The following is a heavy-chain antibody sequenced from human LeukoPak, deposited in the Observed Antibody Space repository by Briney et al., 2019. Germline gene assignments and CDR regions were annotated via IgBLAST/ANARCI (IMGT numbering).Heavy chain of an antibody. D-gene: IGHD5-12*01. CDR2: IRSTANGYAT. Sequence: GGSLRLSCAASGFTFSGSALHWVRQASGKGLEWVGRIRSTANGYATAYAASVKVRFTISRDDSKNTAYLQMDSLKTEDTAVYYCARFPLGGYSGYDYIGYFDYWGQGTLVTVSS. V-gene: IGHV3-73*01. J-gene: IGHJ4*02. CDR3: ARFPLGGYSGYDYIGYFDY. CDR1: GFTFSGSA.